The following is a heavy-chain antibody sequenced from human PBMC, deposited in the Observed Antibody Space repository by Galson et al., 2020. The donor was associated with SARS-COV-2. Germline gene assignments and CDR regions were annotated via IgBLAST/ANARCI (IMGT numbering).Heavy chain of an antibody. CDR3: ARSTALLTRFIY. CDR2: IYYGGST. J-gene: IGHJ4*01. Sequence: ASETLSLTCSVSGGTISSYYWSWIRQPPGKGLEWIGFIYYGGSTKYNPSLQSRVTISVDTSKNQISLNLTSVTAADTAVYFCARSTALLTRFIYWGRGALVTVS. CDR1: GGTISSYY. V-gene: IGHV4-59*01. D-gene: IGHD5-18*01.